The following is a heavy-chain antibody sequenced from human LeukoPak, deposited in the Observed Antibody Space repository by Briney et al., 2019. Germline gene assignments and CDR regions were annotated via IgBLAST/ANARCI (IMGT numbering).Heavy chain of an antibody. CDR2: ISGSGDST. D-gene: IGHD4-17*01. CDR1: GFTFTSYL. CDR3: AKPRPVYGDSFVY. Sequence: PGGSLRLSCAASGFTFTSYLMTWVRQAPGKGLEWVSGISGSGDSTYYADSVKGRFTISRDNFNNTLYLQMSSLRVEDTAVYYCAKPRPVYGDSFVYWGQGTLVTVSS. J-gene: IGHJ4*02. V-gene: IGHV3-23*01.